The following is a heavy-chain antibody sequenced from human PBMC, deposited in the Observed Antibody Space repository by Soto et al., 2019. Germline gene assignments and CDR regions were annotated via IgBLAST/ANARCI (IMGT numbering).Heavy chain of an antibody. CDR2: ISYDGSNK. V-gene: IGHV3-30-3*01. D-gene: IGHD1-1*01. J-gene: IGHJ4*02. Sequence: QVQLVESGGGVVQPGRSLRLSCAASGFTFSSYAMHWVRQAPGKGLEWVAVISYDGSNKYYADSVKGRFTISRDNSKNTLYLQMNSLRAEDTAVYYCARDLEMATTIGGRWGQGTLVTVSS. CDR3: ARDLEMATTIGGR. CDR1: GFTFSSYA.